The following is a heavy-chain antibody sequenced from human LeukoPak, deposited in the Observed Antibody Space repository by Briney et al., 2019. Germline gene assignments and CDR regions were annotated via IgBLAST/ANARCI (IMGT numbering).Heavy chain of an antibody. CDR1: GGSITNYY. V-gene: IGHV4-59*08. CDR2: LYYTGST. Sequence: SETLSLTCTVSGGSITNYYWSWIRQPPGKGLEWIGYLYYTGSTNYDPSLKSRVTIPVDMSKNQFSLKLRSMTAADTAVYYCARHGPGYSSVFDYWGQGTLVTVSS. D-gene: IGHD6-19*01. J-gene: IGHJ4*02. CDR3: ARHGPGYSSVFDY.